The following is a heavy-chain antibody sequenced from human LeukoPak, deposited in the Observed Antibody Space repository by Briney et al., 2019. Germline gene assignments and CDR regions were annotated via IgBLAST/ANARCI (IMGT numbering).Heavy chain of an antibody. D-gene: IGHD2-2*01. CDR1: GGSISSSSYY. V-gene: IGHV4-39*01. CDR2: SCYSGST. J-gene: IGHJ5*02. Sequence: PSETLSLTCTVSGGSISSSSYYWGWIGQPPGKGLEGIGSSCYSGSTYYNPSLKSRVTISVDTSKNQFSLKLSSVTAADTAVYYCARPHLLLGSTGGFDPWGQGTLVTVSS. CDR3: ARPHLLLGSTGGFDP.